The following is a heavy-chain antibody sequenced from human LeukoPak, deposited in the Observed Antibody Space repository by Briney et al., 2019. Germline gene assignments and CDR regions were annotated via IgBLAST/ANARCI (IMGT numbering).Heavy chain of an antibody. CDR3: ARRRVTVVRGVDITSYYFDY. CDR2: IKRDGSER. J-gene: IGHJ4*02. Sequence: GGSLRLSCAASGFTFSSYWMTWVRQAPGKGPEWVGNIKRDGSERYYVDSVKGRFTISRDNAKNFLFLQMNSLRAEDTALYYCARRRVTVVRGVDITSYYFDYWGQGTLVTVSS. D-gene: IGHD3-10*01. V-gene: IGHV3-7*03. CDR1: GFTFSSYW.